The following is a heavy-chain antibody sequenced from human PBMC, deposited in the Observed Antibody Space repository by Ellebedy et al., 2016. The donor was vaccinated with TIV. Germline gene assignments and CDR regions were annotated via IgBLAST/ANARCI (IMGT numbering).Heavy chain of an antibody. CDR1: GFTFSSYD. CDR2: IGTASDT. D-gene: IGHD6-6*01. Sequence: GGSLRLSXAASGFTFSSYDMHWVRQATGKGLEWVSAIGTASDTYYPGSVKGRFTISRENAKNSLYLQMNSLRSDDTAVYYCARDQVEQLAGPVEYYYYGMDVWGQGTTVTVSS. V-gene: IGHV3-13*01. CDR3: ARDQVEQLAGPVEYYYYGMDV. J-gene: IGHJ6*02.